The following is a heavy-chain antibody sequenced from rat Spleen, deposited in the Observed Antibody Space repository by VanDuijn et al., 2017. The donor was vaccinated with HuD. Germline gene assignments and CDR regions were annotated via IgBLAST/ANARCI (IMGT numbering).Heavy chain of an antibody. CDR2: IDSAGNT. CDR3: ARLNVYYGSNANWFAY. V-gene: IGHV3-3*01. J-gene: IGHJ3*01. Sequence: EVRLQESGPGLVKPSQSLSLTCSVTFYSITSSYRWSWIRKFPGNKLEWMGYIDSAGNTNYNPSLKSRISITRDTSKNQFFLQVNSVTTEDTATYYCARLNVYYGSNANWFAYWGQGTLVTVSS. D-gene: IGHD1-6*01. CDR1: FYSITSSYR.